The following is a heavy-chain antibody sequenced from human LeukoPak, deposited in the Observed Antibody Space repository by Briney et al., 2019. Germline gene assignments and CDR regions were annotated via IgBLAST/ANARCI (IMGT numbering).Heavy chain of an antibody. CDR2: ISAYNGNT. CDR3: ARVPHSNYGMDV. J-gene: IGHJ6*02. V-gene: IGHV1-18*01. Sequence: GASVKVSCKASGYTFTSYGISWVRQAPGQGLEWMGWISAYNGNTNYAQKFQGRVTITADESTNTAYMELSSLTSEDTAVYYCARVPHSNYGMDVWGQGTTVTVSS. CDR1: GYTFTSYG. D-gene: IGHD2-15*01.